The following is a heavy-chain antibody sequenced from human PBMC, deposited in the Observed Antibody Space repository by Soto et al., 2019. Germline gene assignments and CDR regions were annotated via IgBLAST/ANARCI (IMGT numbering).Heavy chain of an antibody. CDR3: ARAPYYDILTGYHYYYYYGMDV. Sequence: QVQLQQWGAGLLKPSETLSLTCAVYGASFSGYYWSWIRQPPTKGLEWIGEINHSGSTNYNPSLKSRVTISADTSKNQFSLKLSSVTAADTAVYYCARAPYYDILTGYHYYYYYGMDVWGQGTTVTVSS. CDR2: INHSGST. J-gene: IGHJ6*02. CDR1: GASFSGYY. D-gene: IGHD3-9*01. V-gene: IGHV4-34*02.